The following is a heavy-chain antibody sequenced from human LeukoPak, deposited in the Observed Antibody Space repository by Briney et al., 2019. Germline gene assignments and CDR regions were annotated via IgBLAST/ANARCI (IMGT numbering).Heavy chain of an antibody. V-gene: IGHV4-39*07. J-gene: IGHJ3*02. CDR2: IYYSGST. Sequence: PSETLSLTCTVSGGSISSSNYYWGWIRQPPGKGLEWIGSIYYSGSTYYNPSLKSRVTISVDTSKNQFSLKLSSVTAADTAVYYCARGPRSAFDIWGQGTMVTVSS. CDR3: ARGPRSAFDI. D-gene: IGHD1-26*01. CDR1: GGSISSSNYY.